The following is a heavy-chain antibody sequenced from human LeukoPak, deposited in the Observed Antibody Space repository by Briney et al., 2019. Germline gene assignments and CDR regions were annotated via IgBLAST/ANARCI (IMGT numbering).Heavy chain of an antibody. D-gene: IGHD5-18*01. CDR2: IYYSGST. Sequence: SETLSLTCTVSGGSISSYYWSWIRQPPGKGLEWIGYIYYSGSTNYNPSLKSRVTISGDTSKNQVSLEVSSVTAADTAVYYCARGRYNYALEDYFDYWGQGTLVTVSS. CDR3: ARGRYNYALEDYFDY. J-gene: IGHJ4*02. CDR1: GGSISSYY. V-gene: IGHV4-59*01.